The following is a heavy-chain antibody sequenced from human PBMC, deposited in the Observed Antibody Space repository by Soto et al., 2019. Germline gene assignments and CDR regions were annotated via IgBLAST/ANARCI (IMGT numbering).Heavy chain of an antibody. CDR2: ISYDGSNK. D-gene: IGHD6-25*01. CDR3: AKDFGGSFDY. CDR1: GFTFSSYG. Sequence: PGGSLRLSCAASGFTFSSYGMHWVRQAPGKGLEWVAVISYDGSNKYYADSVKGRFTISRDNSKNPLYLQMNSLRAEDTAVYYCAKDFGGSFDYWGQGTLVTVSS. V-gene: IGHV3-30*18. J-gene: IGHJ4*02.